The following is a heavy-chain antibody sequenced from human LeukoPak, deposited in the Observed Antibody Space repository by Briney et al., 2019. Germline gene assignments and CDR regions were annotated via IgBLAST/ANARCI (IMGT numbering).Heavy chain of an antibody. V-gene: IGHV3-53*01. Sequence: GGSLRLSCAASGFIFSSYSMSWVRQAPGKGLEWVSVIYGGGKTYYADSVKGRFTLSRDNSKNMLFLQMNGLRVEDTAVYYCARDQATMIRNGFDVWGQGTTVTVSS. J-gene: IGHJ6*02. CDR2: IYGGGKT. CDR1: GFIFSSYS. D-gene: IGHD3-10*01. CDR3: ARDQATMIRNGFDV.